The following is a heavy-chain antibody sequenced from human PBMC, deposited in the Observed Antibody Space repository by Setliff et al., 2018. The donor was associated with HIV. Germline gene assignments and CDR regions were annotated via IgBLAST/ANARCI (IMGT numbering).Heavy chain of an antibody. CDR2: IYYSGST. Sequence: PSETLSLTCTVSGGSISSYYWSWIRQPPGKGLEWIGYIYYSGSTNYNPSLKSRVTITVDTSKNQSSLKLSSVIAADTAAYYCARIFGDQGYYYGMDVWGQGTTVTVSS. CDR3: ARIFGDQGYYYGMDV. J-gene: IGHJ6*02. V-gene: IGHV4-59*01. D-gene: IGHD3-3*01. CDR1: GGSISSYY.